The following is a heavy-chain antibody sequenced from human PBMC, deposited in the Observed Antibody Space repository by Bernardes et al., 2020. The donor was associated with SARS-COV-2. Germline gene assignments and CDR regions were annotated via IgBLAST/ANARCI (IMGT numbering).Heavy chain of an antibody. J-gene: IGHJ4*02. Sequence: GGSLRLSCTASGFVFSDHDMDWFRQAPGKGLEWVSTISAIRNTHYADPVRGRFIISRDDANNALYLQMNNLRADDTATYYCATELQYDNIYWGQGALVTVSS. CDR2: ISAIRNT. CDR3: ATELQYDNIY. CDR1: GFVFSDHD. V-gene: IGHV3-23*01. D-gene: IGHD3-22*01.